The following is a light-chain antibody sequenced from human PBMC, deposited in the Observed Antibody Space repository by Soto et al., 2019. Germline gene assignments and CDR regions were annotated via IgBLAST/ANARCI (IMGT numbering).Light chain of an antibody. CDR2: GAS. CDR3: QHYNNLPHAWA. CDR1: HIVRNN. Sequence: EIVMTQSPATLSVSPGERATLSCRASHIVRNNLAWYQKKPGQAPRLLIYGASTRATGIPARFSGSGSGTEFTLTIRSLQSEDFALYYCQHYNNLPHAWAFAKGPKV. J-gene: IGKJ1*01. V-gene: IGKV3-15*01.